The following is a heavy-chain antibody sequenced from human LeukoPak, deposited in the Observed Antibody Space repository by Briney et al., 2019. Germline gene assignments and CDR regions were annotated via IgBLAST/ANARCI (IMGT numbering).Heavy chain of an antibody. J-gene: IGHJ6*02. CDR1: GFTASSNY. V-gene: IGHV3-66*01. D-gene: IGHD3-3*02. CDR3: ARMFIYGYYYYGMDV. Sequence: GGSLRLSCAASGFTASSNYMSWVRQAPGKGLEWVSVVYSAGTTYYADSVKGRFTISRDNSKNTLYLQMNSLRAEDTAVYYCARMFIYGYYYYGMDVWGQGTTVTVSS. CDR2: VYSAGTT.